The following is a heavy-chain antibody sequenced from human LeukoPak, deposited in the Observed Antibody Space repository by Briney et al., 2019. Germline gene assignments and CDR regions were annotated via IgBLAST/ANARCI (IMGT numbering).Heavy chain of an antibody. CDR2: INPIGGST. Sequence: GASVKVSCKASGYTFTSYYLHWVRQAPGQGLEWMGIINPIGGSTTYAQKFQGRVTMTRDTSTSTVYMELSSLRSEDTAVYCCARGGSLAAAPHLYYFDYWGQGSLVTVSS. CDR1: GYTFTSYY. J-gene: IGHJ4*02. CDR3: ARGGSLAAAPHLYYFDY. D-gene: IGHD6-19*01. V-gene: IGHV1-46*01.